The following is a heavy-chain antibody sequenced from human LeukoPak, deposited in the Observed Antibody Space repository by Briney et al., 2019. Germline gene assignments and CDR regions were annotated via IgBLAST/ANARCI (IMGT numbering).Heavy chain of an antibody. D-gene: IGHD6-25*01. CDR1: GFTFSSYS. CDR2: ISSSSSYI. V-gene: IGHV3-21*01. Sequence: PGGSLRLSCAASGFTFSSYSMNWVRQAPGKGLEWVSSISSSSSYIYYADSVKGRFTISRDNTKNSLYLQMNSLRAEDTAVYYCARSASPYNWFDPWGQGTLVTVSS. CDR3: ARSASPYNWFDP. J-gene: IGHJ5*02.